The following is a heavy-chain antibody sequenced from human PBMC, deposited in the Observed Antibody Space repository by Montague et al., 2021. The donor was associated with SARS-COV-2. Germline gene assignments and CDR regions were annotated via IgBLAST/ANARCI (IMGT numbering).Heavy chain of an antibody. J-gene: IGHJ3*02. V-gene: IGHV4-59*01. D-gene: IGHD6-13*01. CDR3: ARVGRGSSWYEVAFDI. CDR1: GGSISRYS. Sequence: SETLSLTCIVSGGSISRYSWTWIRQPPGKGLEWIGYIYNGGSTNYNPSXXRGVTISVDTSKNQFSLKLSSVAAADTAVYYCARVGRGSSWYEVAFDIWGQGTMVTVSS. CDR2: IYNGGST.